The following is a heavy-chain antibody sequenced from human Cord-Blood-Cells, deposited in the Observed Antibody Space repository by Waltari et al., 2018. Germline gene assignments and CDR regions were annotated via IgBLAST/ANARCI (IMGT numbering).Heavy chain of an antibody. CDR3: SRCQQLVDWYFDL. D-gene: IGHD6-13*01. CDR2: SYHSGAP. Sequence: QVQLQESGSGLVKPSEPLSLTCTVSGYSFSSGYYWGWIRTPPGKGLGWLGRSYHSGAPYYNPSLKIRVTISVDPPKIQCSRKLSSVTAADTAVYYCSRCQQLVDWYFDLWGRGTLVTVSS. V-gene: IGHV4-38-2*02. J-gene: IGHJ2*01. CDR1: GYSFSSGYY.